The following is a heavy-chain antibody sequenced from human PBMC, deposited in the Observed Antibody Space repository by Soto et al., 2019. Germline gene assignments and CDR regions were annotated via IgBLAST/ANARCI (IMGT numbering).Heavy chain of an antibody. CDR1: GGSISSGDYY. CDR2: IYYSGST. Sequence: SETLSLTCNVSGGSISSGDYYWSWIRQHPGKGLEWIGYIYYSGSTYFNPSLKSRLSISLDMSKNQFSLNLNSVTAADTAVYYCARGKYNYGQEIIDYWGQGALVTVSS. CDR3: ARGKYNYGQEIIDY. V-gene: IGHV4-31*03. J-gene: IGHJ4*02. D-gene: IGHD5-18*01.